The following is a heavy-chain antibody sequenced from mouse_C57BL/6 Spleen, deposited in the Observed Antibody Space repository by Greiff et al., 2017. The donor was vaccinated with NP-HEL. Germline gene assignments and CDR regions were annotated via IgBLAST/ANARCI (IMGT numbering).Heavy chain of an antibody. CDR2: IRNKANGYTT. Sequence: EVNVVESGGGLVQPGGSLSLSCAASGFTFTDYYMSWVRQPPGKALEWLGFIRNKANGYTTEYSASVKGRFTISRDNSQSILYLQMNALRAEDSATYYCARGGLRGYFDYWGQGTTLTVSS. CDR1: GFTFTDYY. V-gene: IGHV7-3*01. J-gene: IGHJ2*01. D-gene: IGHD1-1*01. CDR3: ARGGLRGYFDY.